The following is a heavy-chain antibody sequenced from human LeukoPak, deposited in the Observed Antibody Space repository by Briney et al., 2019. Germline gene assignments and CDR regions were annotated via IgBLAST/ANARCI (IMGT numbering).Heavy chain of an antibody. CDR3: SNIGPYARTYSYSGMEV. V-gene: IGHV3-23*01. J-gene: IGHJ6*04. CDR1: GFTFSSYA. D-gene: IGHD1-14*01. CDR2: ISGSGGST. Sequence: PGGSLRLSCAASGFTFSSYAMSWVRQAPGKGLEWVSAISGSGGSTYYADSVKGRFTISRDNSKNTLYLQMNSLRAEDKAVYYCSNIGPYARTYSYSGMEVWGKGPTVTV.